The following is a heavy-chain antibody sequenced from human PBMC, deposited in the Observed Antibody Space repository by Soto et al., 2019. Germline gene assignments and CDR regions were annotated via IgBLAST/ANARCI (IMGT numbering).Heavy chain of an antibody. CDR2: IYWDDDQ. D-gene: IGHD3-10*01. CDR3: AHKRDVSRGFKY. V-gene: IGHV2-5*02. Sequence: QITLNESGPTLVKPTQTLTLTCTFSGFSFSVNGVAVGWIRQPPGQALEWLAHIYWDDDQRYNPSLKDRLTITKDTSRNQVVLTMTNLDPVDTATYYCAHKRDVSRGFKYWGQGTLVTVSS. J-gene: IGHJ4*02. CDR1: GFSFSVNGVA.